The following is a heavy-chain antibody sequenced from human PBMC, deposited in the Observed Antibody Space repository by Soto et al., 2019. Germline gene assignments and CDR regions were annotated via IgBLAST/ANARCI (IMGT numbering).Heavy chain of an antibody. D-gene: IGHD2-2*01. Sequence: LSCAASGFTFSSYSMNWVRQAPGKGLEWVSSISSSSSYIYYADSVKGRFTISRDNAKNSLYLQMNSLRAEDTAVYYCASQDCSSTSCYAYYYYGMDVWGQGTTVTVSS. CDR2: ISSSSSYI. J-gene: IGHJ6*02. V-gene: IGHV3-21*01. CDR3: ASQDCSSTSCYAYYYYGMDV. CDR1: GFTFSSYS.